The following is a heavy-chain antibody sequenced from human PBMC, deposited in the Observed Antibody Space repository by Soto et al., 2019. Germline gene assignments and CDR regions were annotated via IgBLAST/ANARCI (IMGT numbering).Heavy chain of an antibody. CDR2: IIPIFGTA. CDR3: ARGRAVAYGMDV. D-gene: IGHD6-19*01. J-gene: IGHJ6*02. CDR1: GGTFSSYA. Sequence: SVEVSCKASGGTFSSYAISWVRQAPGEGLEWMGGIIPIFGTANYAQKFQGRVTITADESTSTAYMELSSLRSEDTAVYYCARGRAVAYGMDVWGQGTTVTLYS. V-gene: IGHV1-69*13.